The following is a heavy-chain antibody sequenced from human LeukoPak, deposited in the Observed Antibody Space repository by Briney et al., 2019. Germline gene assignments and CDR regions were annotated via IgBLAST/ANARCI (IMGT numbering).Heavy chain of an antibody. Sequence: SEALSLTCTVSGGSISSDYWSWIRQPPGRGLEWIGYIYTDGSTNYNPSLKSRVTISVDASKNQFALKLSSVTAADTAVYYCAKSYYDYSTYYSYYFNLWGQGALVTVSS. CDR1: GGSISSDY. J-gene: IGHJ4*02. D-gene: IGHD3-22*01. CDR3: AKSYYDYSTYYSYYFNL. CDR2: IYTDGST. V-gene: IGHV4-4*09.